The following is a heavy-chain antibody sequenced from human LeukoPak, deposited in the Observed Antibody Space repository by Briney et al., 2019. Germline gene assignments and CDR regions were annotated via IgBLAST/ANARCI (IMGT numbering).Heavy chain of an antibody. V-gene: IGHV3-53*01. CDR2: IHIGGDT. CDR1: GFTVSNNY. D-gene: IGHD1-26*01. CDR3: ARDLVGATVPD. J-gene: IGHJ4*02. Sequence: GSLRLSCAASGFTVSNNYMTWVRQAPGKGLEWVSVIHIGGDTYYADSVKGRFTISRDNSKNTLYQQMNSLRVEDTAVYYCARDLVGATVPDWGQGTLVTVPS.